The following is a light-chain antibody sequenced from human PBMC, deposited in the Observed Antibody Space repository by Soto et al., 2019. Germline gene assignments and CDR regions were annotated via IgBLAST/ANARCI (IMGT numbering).Light chain of an antibody. CDR3: QQYHSFPLT. CDR2: AAS. Sequence: AIRMTQSPSSFSASPGDRVSITCRASQDVSTFVAWYQQKPGKAPRLLIDAASTLQSGVPSSFSGSGSRTEFTLTITYLQSEDFAYYFCQQYHSFPLTFGGGTKVDFK. V-gene: IGKV1-8*01. J-gene: IGKJ4*01. CDR1: QDVSTF.